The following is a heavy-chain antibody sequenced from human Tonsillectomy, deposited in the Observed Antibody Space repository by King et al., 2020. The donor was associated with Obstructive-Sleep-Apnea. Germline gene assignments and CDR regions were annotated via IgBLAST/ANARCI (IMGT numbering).Heavy chain of an antibody. D-gene: IGHD3-16*01. V-gene: IGHV1-18*01. CDR3: ARYDRSRQSDYYYGMDV. CDR2: ISAYNANT. CDR1: GYTFTNYG. J-gene: IGHJ6*02. Sequence: QLVQSGPEVKKPGASVKVSCKASGYTFTNYGISWVRQAPGQGLEWLGWISAYNANTNYAQKFQDRVTMTTDTSTGTAYLELRSLRSDDTAVYYCARYDRSRQSDYYYGMDVWGQGTTVTVSS.